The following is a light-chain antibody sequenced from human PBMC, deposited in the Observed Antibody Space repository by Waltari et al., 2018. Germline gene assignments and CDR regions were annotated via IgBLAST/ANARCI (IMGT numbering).Light chain of an antibody. CDR1: RAVRSD. CDR2: GAS. Sequence: ILMTQSPVTLSVSPGERVTLSCSASRAVRSDLAWYQQKPGRSPRLLIYGASTRATGVPARFSGSGSGTDFSLTITSLQSEDLAVCYCQQYNDWINFGQGTRLEI. CDR3: QQYNDWIN. V-gene: IGKV3-15*01. J-gene: IGKJ5*01.